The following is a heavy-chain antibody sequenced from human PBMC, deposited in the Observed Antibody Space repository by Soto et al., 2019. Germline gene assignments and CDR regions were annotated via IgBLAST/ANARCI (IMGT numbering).Heavy chain of an antibody. Sequence: GESLKISCKGSGYSFITYWIGWVRQMPGKGLEWMGIIYPGDSDTRYSPSFQGQVTISADKSISTAYLQWSSLKASDTAMYYCARTSAAGKYYDGMDVWGQGTTVTVSS. CDR2: IYPGDSDT. CDR1: GYSFITYW. CDR3: ARTSAAGKYYDGMDV. J-gene: IGHJ6*02. D-gene: IGHD6-13*01. V-gene: IGHV5-51*01.